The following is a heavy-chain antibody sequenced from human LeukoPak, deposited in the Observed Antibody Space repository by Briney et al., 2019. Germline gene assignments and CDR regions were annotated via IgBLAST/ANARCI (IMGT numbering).Heavy chain of an antibody. CDR2: ISGSGGST. D-gene: IGHD4-17*01. CDR3: AKGPDGAYEGNWFDP. Sequence: SWVRQAPGKGLEWVSAISGSGGSTYYADSVKGRFTISRDNSKNTLYLQMNSLRAEDTAVYYCAKGPDGAYEGNWFDPWGQGTLVTVSS. V-gene: IGHV3-23*01. J-gene: IGHJ5*02.